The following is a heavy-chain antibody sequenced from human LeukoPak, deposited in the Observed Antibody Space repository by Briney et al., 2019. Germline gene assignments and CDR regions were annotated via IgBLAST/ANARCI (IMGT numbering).Heavy chain of an antibody. CDR3: ARKAKNYYGSGSYYIQYYFDY. V-gene: IGHV4-34*01. J-gene: IGHJ4*02. Sequence: KPSETLSLTCAVYGGSFSGYYWSWIRQPPGKGLEWIGEINHSGSTNYNPSLKGRVTISVDTSKSQFSLKLSSVTAADTAVCYCARKAKNYYGSGSYYIQYYFDYWGQGTLVTVSS. D-gene: IGHD3-10*01. CDR2: INHSGST. CDR1: GGSFSGYY.